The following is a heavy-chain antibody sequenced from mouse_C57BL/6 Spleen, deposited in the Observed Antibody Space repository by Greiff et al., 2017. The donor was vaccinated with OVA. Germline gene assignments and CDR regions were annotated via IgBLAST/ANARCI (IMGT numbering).Heavy chain of an antibody. CDR3: ARRGRYDAMDY. D-gene: IGHD3-3*01. Sequence: EVQLQQSGPELVKPGASVKISCKASGYTFTDYYMNWVKQSHGKSLEWIGDINPNNGGTSYNQKFKGKATLTVDKSSSTAYMELRSLTSEDSAVYYCARRGRYDAMDYWGQGTSVTVSS. CDR1: GYTFTDYY. CDR2: INPNNGGT. V-gene: IGHV1-26*01. J-gene: IGHJ4*01.